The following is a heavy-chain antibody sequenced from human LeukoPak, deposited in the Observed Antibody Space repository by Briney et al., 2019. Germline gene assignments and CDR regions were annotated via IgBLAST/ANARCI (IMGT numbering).Heavy chain of an antibody. CDR1: GGSISSSGYY. V-gene: IGHV4-39*01. CDR2: IYYSGNT. J-gene: IGHJ4*02. CDR3: ARRLHGSSWLDY. Sequence: SETLSLTCTVSGGSISSSGYYWAWIRQPPGKGLDWIGNIYYSGNTYYNPSLKSRVTISLDTSKNQFSLKLNSITAADTAVFYCARRLHGSSWLDYWGQGTLVTVSS. D-gene: IGHD6-13*01.